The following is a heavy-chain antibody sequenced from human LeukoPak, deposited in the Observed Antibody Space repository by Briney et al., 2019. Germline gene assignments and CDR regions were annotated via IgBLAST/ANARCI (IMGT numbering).Heavy chain of an antibody. D-gene: IGHD2-2*01. CDR3: ATVVPTTIPIFDY. V-gene: IGHV3-21*01. CDR1: GLIFSSYS. J-gene: IGHJ4*02. CDR2: ISDNSNYI. Sequence: GGSLGLSCAASGLIFSSYSMNWVRQAPGKGLQWVSSISDNSNYIYYADSVKGRFTISRDNAKNSLYLQMNSLRAEDTALYYCATVVPTTIPIFDYWGQGTLVTVSS.